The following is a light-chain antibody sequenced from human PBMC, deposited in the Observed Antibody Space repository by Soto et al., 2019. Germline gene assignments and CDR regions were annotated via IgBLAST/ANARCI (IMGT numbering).Light chain of an antibody. J-gene: IGKJ1*01. V-gene: IGKV3-20*01. CDR1: QSVSSSY. Sequence: EIVLTQSPGTLSLSPGERATLSCRASQSVSSSYLAWYQQKPGQAPRLLLYGASSRATGIADRFSGSGSGTDFTLTISRLEPEDFAVYYCQQYGSSPTFGHGTKVEIK. CDR2: GAS. CDR3: QQYGSSPT.